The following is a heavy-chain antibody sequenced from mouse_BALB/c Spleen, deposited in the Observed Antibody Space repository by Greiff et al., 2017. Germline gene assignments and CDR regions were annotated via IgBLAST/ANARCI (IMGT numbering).Heavy chain of an antibody. J-gene: IGHJ4*01. CDR1: GFTFSSYT. CDR2: ISNGGGST. Sequence: VQLKESGGGLVQPGGSLKLSCAASGFTFSSYTMSWVRQTPEKRLEWVAYISNGGGSTYYPDTVKGRFTISRDNAKNTLYLQMSSLKSEDTAMYYCARQEYGNYVGAMDYWGQGTSVTVSS. CDR3: ARQEYGNYVGAMDY. V-gene: IGHV5-12-2*01. D-gene: IGHD2-10*02.